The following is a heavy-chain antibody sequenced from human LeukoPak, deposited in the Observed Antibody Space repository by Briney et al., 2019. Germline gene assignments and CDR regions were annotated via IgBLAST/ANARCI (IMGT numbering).Heavy chain of an antibody. V-gene: IGHV1-69*05. J-gene: IGHJ4*02. CDR2: IIPIFGTA. CDR3: ARDYYADSSGYYEYYFDY. D-gene: IGHD3-22*01. CDR1: GGTFSSYA. Sequence: ASVKVSCKASGGTFSSYAISWVRQAPGRGLEWMGRIIPIFGTANYAQKFQGRVTITTDESTSTAYMELSSLRSEDTAVYYCARDYYADSSGYYEYYFDYWGQGTLVTVSS.